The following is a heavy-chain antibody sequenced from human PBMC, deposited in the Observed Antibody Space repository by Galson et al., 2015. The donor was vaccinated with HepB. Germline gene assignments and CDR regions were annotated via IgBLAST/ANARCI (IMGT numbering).Heavy chain of an antibody. CDR3: ARGAVVVAVGATENNWFDP. D-gene: IGHD2-15*01. CDR1: GYTFSSYS. J-gene: IGHJ5*01. CDR2: ISPHNRYT. V-gene: IGHV1-18*01. Sequence: SVKVSCKASGYTFSSYSITWVRQAPGQGLEWVGWISPHNRYTNYAQNFQGRVTMTTDTSTNTAYMELRSLRSDDTAIYYCARGAVVVAVGATENNWFDPWGRGTTVIVSS.